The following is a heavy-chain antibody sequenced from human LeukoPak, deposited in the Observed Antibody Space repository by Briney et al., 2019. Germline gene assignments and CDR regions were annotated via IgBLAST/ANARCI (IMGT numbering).Heavy chain of an antibody. D-gene: IGHD2-21*02. V-gene: IGHV3-74*03. CDR1: GFTFSNYW. CDR2: INNDGSNA. J-gene: IGHJ3*02. Sequence: PSGGSLRLSCAASGFTFSNYWMHWVRQAPGKGLIWVSRINNDGSNAAYADSVKGRFTISRDNAKNTLYLQMNSLRAEDTAVYYCASTCGGDCYSLGDAFDIWGQGTMVTVSS. CDR3: ASTCGGDCYSLGDAFDI.